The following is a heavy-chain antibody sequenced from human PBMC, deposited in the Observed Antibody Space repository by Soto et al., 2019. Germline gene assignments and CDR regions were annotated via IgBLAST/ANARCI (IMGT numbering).Heavy chain of an antibody. V-gene: IGHV3-23*01. CDR2: ISGSGGST. J-gene: IGHJ6*03. CDR3: AKGREYNWNDGPYMAV. Sequence: EVQLLESGGGLVQPGGSMRLSCAASGFTFSSYAMSWVRQAPGKGLEWVSAISGSGGSTYYADSVKGRFTISRDNSKNRLYLQMNGLRAEDTAVYYCAKGREYNWNDGPYMAVWGKGTTVTVSS. D-gene: IGHD1-1*01. CDR1: GFTFSSYA.